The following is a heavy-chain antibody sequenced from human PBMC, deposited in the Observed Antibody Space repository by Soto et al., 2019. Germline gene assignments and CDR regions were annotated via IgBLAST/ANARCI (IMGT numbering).Heavy chain of an antibody. D-gene: IGHD3-22*01. V-gene: IGHV1-2*04. Sequence: ASVKVSCKASGYTFTSYGISWVRQAPGQGLEWMGWINPNSGGTNYAQKFQGWVTMTRDTSISTAYMELSRLRSDDTAVYYCARDGGAYYYDSSGYSRTAFDIWGQGTMVTVSS. J-gene: IGHJ3*02. CDR2: INPNSGGT. CDR1: GYTFTSYG. CDR3: ARDGGAYYYDSSGYSRTAFDI.